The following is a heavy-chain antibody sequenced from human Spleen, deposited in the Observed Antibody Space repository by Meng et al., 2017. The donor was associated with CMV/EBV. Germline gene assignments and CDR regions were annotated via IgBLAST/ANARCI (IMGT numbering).Heavy chain of an antibody. CDR1: GYTFTDYF. D-gene: IGHD3-3*01. J-gene: IGHJ4*02. Sequence: ASVKVSCKASGYTFTDYFIHWVRQAPGQGFQWMGWINPKSGGTNYEQKFQSRVTMTRDASISTAYMELSSLRSDDTGVYFCARGGGKTYYDFWSGYYMNWGQGTQVTVSS. CDR2: INPKSGGT. V-gene: IGHV1-2*02. CDR3: ARGGGKTYYDFWSGYYMN.